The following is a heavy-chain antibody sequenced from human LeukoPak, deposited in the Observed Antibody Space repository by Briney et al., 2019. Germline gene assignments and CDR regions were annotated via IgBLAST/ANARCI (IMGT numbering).Heavy chain of an antibody. CDR1: GFTFSDYY. CDR3: AKDTERYSSSWYRYFDY. J-gene: IGHJ4*02. V-gene: IGHV3-11*05. Sequence: PGGSLRLSCAASGFTFSDYYMSWIRQAPGKGLEWVSYISSSSSYTNYADSLKGRFTISRDNSKNTLYLQMNSLRAEDTAVYYCAKDTERYSSSWYRYFDYWGQGTLVTVSS. D-gene: IGHD6-13*01. CDR2: ISSSSSYT.